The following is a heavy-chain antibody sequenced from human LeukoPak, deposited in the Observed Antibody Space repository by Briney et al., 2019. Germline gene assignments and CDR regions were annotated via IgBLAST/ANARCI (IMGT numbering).Heavy chain of an antibody. CDR3: AKSFWWFGEFSPFDY. D-gene: IGHD3-10*01. CDR2: ISSRSSYI. CDR1: GFTFSSYS. V-gene: IGHV3-21*01. Sequence: GGSLRLSCAASGFTFSSYSMNWVRQAPGKGLEWVSSISSRSSYIDYADSLKGRFTISRDNAKNSLYLQMNSLRAEDTAVYYCAKSFWWFGEFSPFDYWGQGTLVTVSS. J-gene: IGHJ4*02.